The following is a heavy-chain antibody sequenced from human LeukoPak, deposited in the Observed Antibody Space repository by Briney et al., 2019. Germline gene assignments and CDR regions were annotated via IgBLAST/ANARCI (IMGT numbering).Heavy chain of an antibody. CDR3: ARSRHYYDSSGQLTFNY. Sequence: PSETLSLTCVVYGGSFSGYYWSWIRQPPGKGLEWIGEINHSGSTNYNPSLKSRVTISVDTSKNQFSLKLSSVTAADTAVYYCARSRHYYDSSGQLTFNYWGQGTLVAVSS. CDR1: GGSFSGYY. V-gene: IGHV4-34*01. CDR2: INHSGST. D-gene: IGHD3-22*01. J-gene: IGHJ4*02.